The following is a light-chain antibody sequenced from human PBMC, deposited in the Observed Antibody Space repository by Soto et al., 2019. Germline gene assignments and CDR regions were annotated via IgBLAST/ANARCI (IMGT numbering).Light chain of an antibody. CDR1: QSINNY. V-gene: IGKV1-39*01. Sequence: DIQMTQSPSSLSASVEEKVSFTCRGSQSINNYLNWYQQKPGKPPSLLIYAASTLQSGVPSRFSGSGSGTAFTLTISSLQPDDFATYYCQQTYNTPVTFGGGTKVEIK. CDR2: AAS. J-gene: IGKJ4*01. CDR3: QQTYNTPVT.